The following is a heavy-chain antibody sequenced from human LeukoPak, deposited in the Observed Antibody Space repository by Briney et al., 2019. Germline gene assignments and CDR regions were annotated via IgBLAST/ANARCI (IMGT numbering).Heavy chain of an antibody. D-gene: IGHD3-3*01. Sequence: GGSLRLSCAASGFTLSTYWMHWVSQAPGKGLVWVSRIKSDGSTNYADSVKGRFTISRDNAKNTLSLQMNSLRPEDTGVYYCARAPSEIGGYYPEYFRHWGQGTLVTVSS. J-gene: IGHJ1*01. V-gene: IGHV3-74*01. CDR1: GFTLSTYW. CDR3: ARAPSEIGGYYPEYFRH. CDR2: IKSDGST.